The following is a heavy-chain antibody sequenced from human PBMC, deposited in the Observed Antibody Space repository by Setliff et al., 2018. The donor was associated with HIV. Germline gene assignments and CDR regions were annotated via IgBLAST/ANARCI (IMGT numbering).Heavy chain of an antibody. J-gene: IGHJ4*02. V-gene: IGHV4-39*01. CDR1: GGSISSTNYF. CDR2: IYYHGST. CDR3: VNPSGAMGDFDS. Sequence: SETLSLTCTVSGGSISSTNYFRGWIRQPPGKGLEWIGTIYYHGSTYYNPSLKSRVTISIDTSKNQFSLQLTSVTAADTAVYYCVNPSGAMGDFDSWGQGTLVTVSS. D-gene: IGHD3-16*01.